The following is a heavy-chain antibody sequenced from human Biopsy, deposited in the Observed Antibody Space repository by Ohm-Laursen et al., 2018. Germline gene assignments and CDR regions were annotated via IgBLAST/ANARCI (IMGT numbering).Heavy chain of an antibody. CDR1: GGSFTGHY. J-gene: IGHJ1*01. CDR2: ISHTGYT. CDR3: ARGSNEYGGLYFPH. V-gene: IGHV4-59*11. D-gene: IGHD4-23*01. Sequence: SDTLSLTCIVSGGSFTGHYWTWIRQPPGKGLEWIGHISHTGYTSYKSSLKSRATISLDTSRKHFSLRLTSLAAADTAVYYCARGSNEYGGLYFPHWGQGTLVTVSS.